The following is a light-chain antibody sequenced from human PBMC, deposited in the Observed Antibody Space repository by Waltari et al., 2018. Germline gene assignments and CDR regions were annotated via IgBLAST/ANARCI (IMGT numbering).Light chain of an antibody. CDR3: CSYAGSYIYV. V-gene: IGLV2-11*01. Sequence: QSALTQPRSVSGSPGPSITIACAGTRSAVGGYDYVFWNQQYPGKAPKLIIYDVTTRPSGVPDRFSGSKSANTASLTISGLQAEDEADYYCCSYAGSYIYVFGSGTKVTVL. CDR2: DVT. J-gene: IGLJ1*01. CDR1: RSAVGGYDY.